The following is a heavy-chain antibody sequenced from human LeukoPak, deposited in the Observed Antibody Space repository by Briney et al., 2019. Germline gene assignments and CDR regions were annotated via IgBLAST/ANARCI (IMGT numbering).Heavy chain of an antibody. Sequence: PSGTLSLTCAVSGGSISSSNWWSWVRQPPGKGLEWIGEIYHSGSTNYNPSLKSRVTISVDKSKNQFSLKLSSVTAADTAVYYCARPSGPGIAAAGQYFDYWGQGTLVTVSS. CDR3: ARPSGPGIAAAGQYFDY. V-gene: IGHV4-4*02. CDR2: IYHSGST. D-gene: IGHD6-13*01. CDR1: GGSISSSNW. J-gene: IGHJ4*02.